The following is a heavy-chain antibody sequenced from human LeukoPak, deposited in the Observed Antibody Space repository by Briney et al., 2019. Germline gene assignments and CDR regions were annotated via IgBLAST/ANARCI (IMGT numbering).Heavy chain of an antibody. CDR2: ISGSGGST. CDR1: GFTFSNYD. Sequence: GGSLRLSCAASGFTFSNYDMHWVRQAPGKGLEWVSAISGSGGSTYYADSVKGRFTISRDNAKNSLYLQMNSLRAEDTAVYYCARTQGYDSSGYYYPNYYYYYGMDVWGQGTTVTVSS. V-gene: IGHV3-21*01. D-gene: IGHD3-22*01. CDR3: ARTQGYDSSGYYYPNYYYYYGMDV. J-gene: IGHJ6*02.